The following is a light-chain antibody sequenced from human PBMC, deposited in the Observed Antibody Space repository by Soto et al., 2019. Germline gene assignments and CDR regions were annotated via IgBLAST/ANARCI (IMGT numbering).Light chain of an antibody. CDR1: SSNIGSNY. CDR2: RNN. V-gene: IGLV1-47*01. J-gene: IGLJ2*01. CDR3: AAWDDSLSAYVV. Sequence: QSVLTQPPSASGTPGQRVTIYCSGSSSNIGSNYVYWYQQLPGTAPKLLIYRNNQRPSGVPDRFSGYKSGTSASLAISGLRSEYEADYYCAAWDDSLSAYVVFGGGTKLTVL.